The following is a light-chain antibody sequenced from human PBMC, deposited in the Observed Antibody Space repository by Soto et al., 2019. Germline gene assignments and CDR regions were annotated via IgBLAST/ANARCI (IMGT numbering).Light chain of an antibody. CDR1: QTISSW. CDR2: KAS. Sequence: DIQMTQSPSTLSGSVGDIFTITCLASQTISSWLAWYQQKPGKAPKLLIYKASTLKSGVPSRFSGSGSGTEFTLTISSLQPDDFATYYCQHYNSYSEAFGQGTKVDI. J-gene: IGKJ1*01. CDR3: QHYNSYSEA. V-gene: IGKV1-5*03.